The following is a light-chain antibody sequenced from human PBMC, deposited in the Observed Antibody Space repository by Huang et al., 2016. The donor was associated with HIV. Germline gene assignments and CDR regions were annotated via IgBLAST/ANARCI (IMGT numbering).Light chain of an antibody. Sequence: DIQMTQSPSSLSASVGDRVTITCRASQSISSYLNWYLQKPGKFPKLLIYAASSLQSGVPLRFCGSGSGTDFTLTISSLQPEDFATYYCQQSYSTPYTFGQGTKLEIK. J-gene: IGKJ2*01. CDR1: QSISSY. CDR3: QQSYSTPYT. CDR2: AAS. V-gene: IGKV1-39*01.